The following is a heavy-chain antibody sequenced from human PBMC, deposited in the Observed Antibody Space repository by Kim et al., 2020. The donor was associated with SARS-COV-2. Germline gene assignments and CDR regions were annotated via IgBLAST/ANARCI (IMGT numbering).Heavy chain of an antibody. CDR2: ISYDGSNK. CDR3: ARELYDFWSGYYPGDY. D-gene: IGHD3-3*01. CDR1: GFTFSSYA. V-gene: IGHV3-30-3*01. J-gene: IGHJ4*02. Sequence: GGSLRLSCAASGFTFSSYAMHWVRQAPGKGLEWVAVISYDGSNKYYADSVKGRFTISRDNSKNTLYLQMNSLRAEDTAVYYCARELYDFWSGYYPGDYWGQGTLVTVSS.